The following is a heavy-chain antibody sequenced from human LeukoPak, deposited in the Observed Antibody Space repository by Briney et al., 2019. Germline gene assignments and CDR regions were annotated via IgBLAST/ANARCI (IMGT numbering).Heavy chain of an antibody. Sequence: GGSLRLSCAASGFTFSSHGMHWVRQAPGKGLEWVAVISYDGSNKYYADSVKGRFTISRDNSKNTLYLQMNSLRAEDTAVYYCAKDDYYDIRGYFDYWGQGTLVTVSS. CDR2: ISYDGSNK. J-gene: IGHJ4*02. D-gene: IGHD3-22*01. CDR1: GFTFSSHG. CDR3: AKDDYYDIRGYFDY. V-gene: IGHV3-30*18.